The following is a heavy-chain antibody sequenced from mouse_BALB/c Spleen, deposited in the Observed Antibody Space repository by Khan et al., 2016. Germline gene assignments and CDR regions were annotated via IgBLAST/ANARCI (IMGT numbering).Heavy chain of an antibody. J-gene: IGHJ2*01. CDR2: ITYSGST. D-gene: IGHD2-3*01. CDR3: ARYDGYYVYFDY. CDR1: GDSITSGY. Sequence: MQLEESGPSLVKPSQTLSLTCSVTGDSITSGYWNWIRKFPGNKLEYMGYITYSGSTYYNPSLKSRISITRDTSKNQYYLQLNSVTTEDTATYYCARYDGYYVYFDYWGQGTTLTVSS. V-gene: IGHV3-8*02.